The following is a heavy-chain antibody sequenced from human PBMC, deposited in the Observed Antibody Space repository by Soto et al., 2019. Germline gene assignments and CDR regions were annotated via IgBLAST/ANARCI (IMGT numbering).Heavy chain of an antibody. J-gene: IGHJ6*02. CDR2: ISAYNGNT. Sequence: GASVKVSCKASGYTFTRYGISGVRQAPGQGLEWMGWISAYNGNTNYAQKLQGRVTMTTDTSTSTAYMELRSLRSDDTAVYYCARERVRFLEWFLPVMPLSYGMDVWGQGNTVTVT. D-gene: IGHD3-3*01. V-gene: IGHV1-18*01. CDR1: GYTFTRYG. CDR3: ARERVRFLEWFLPVMPLSYGMDV.